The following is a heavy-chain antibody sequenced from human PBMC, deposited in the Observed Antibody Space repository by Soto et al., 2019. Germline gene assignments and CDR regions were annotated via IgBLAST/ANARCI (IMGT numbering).Heavy chain of an antibody. D-gene: IGHD2-21*02. V-gene: IGHV3-33*01. CDR1: GFTFSSYG. Sequence: GGSLRLSCAASGFTFSSYGMHWVRQAPGKGLEWVAVIWYDGSNKYYADSVKGRFTISRDNSKNTLYLQMNSLRAEDTAVYYCARDEAEAAVTVILGYYYYGMDVWGQGTTVTVSS. J-gene: IGHJ6*02. CDR3: ARDEAEAAVTVILGYYYYGMDV. CDR2: IWYDGSNK.